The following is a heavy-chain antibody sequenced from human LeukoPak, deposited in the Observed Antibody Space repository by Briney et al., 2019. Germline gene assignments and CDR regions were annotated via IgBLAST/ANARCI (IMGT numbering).Heavy chain of an antibody. V-gene: IGHV3-23*01. CDR1: GFTFRSYA. J-gene: IGHJ4*02. D-gene: IGHD1-7*01. CDR3: ARDWNWSFDY. Sequence: GGSLRLSCGASGFTFRSYAMSWVRQAPGKGLEWVSVISGSGSSTYYADSVKGRFTISRDNSKNTLYMQMNSLRAEDTAIYYCARDWNWSFDYWGQGTLVSVSS. CDR2: ISGSGSST.